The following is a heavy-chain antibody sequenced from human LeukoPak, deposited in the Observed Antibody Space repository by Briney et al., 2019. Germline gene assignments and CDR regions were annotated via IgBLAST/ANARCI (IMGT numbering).Heavy chain of an antibody. CDR1: GFTFSSYT. V-gene: IGHV3-23*01. CDR3: AKPVGNSWFYFDY. D-gene: IGHD6-13*01. J-gene: IGHJ4*02. CDR2: ITTSDGNT. Sequence: GGPPRLSCAASGFTFSSYTMSWVRQAPGKGLEWVSTITTSDGNTYYADSVKGRFTVSRDNSKNTLYLQMNSLRAEDTAVYYCAKPVGNSWFYFDYWGQGTLVTVSS.